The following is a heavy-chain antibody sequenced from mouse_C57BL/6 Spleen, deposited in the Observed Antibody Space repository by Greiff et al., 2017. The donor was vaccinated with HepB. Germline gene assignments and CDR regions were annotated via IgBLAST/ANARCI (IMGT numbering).Heavy chain of an antibody. CDR1: GYAFSSYW. CDR3: ARSRGASNYDAMDY. CDR2: IYPGDGDT. D-gene: IGHD2-5*01. J-gene: IGHJ4*01. Sequence: VKLMESGAELVKPGASVKISCKASGYAFSSYWMNWVKQRPGKGLEWIGQIYPGDGDTNYNGKFKGKATLTADKSSSTAYMQLSSLTSEDSAVYFCARSRGASNYDAMDYWGQGTSVTVSS. V-gene: IGHV1-80*01.